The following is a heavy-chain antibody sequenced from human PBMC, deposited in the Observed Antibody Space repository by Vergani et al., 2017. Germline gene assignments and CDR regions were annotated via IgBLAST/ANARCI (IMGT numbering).Heavy chain of an antibody. J-gene: IGHJ4*02. CDR2: ISSSSSYI. D-gene: IGHD2/OR15-2a*01. CDR1: GFTFSSYS. Sequence: EVQLVESGGGLVKPGGSLRLSCAASGFTFSSYSMNWVRQAPGKGLEWVSSISSSSSYIYYADSVKGRFTISRDNAKNSLYMQMNRLRAEDTAVYYCAKQGFLIGNHAPFDYWGQGTLVTVSS. CDR3: AKQGFLIGNHAPFDY. V-gene: IGHV3-21*04.